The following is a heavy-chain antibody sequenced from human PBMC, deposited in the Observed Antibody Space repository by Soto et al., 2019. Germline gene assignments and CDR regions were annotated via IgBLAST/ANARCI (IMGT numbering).Heavy chain of an antibody. J-gene: IGHJ6*03. CDR2: ISSSSSYK. D-gene: IGHD3-3*01. CDR1: GFTFSSYS. V-gene: IGHV3-21*01. Sequence: GSLRLSCAASGFTFSSYSMNWVRQAPGKGLEWVSSISSSSSYKYYADSVKGRFTISRDNAKNSLYLQMNSLRAEDTAVYYCARGAYYDVRSGIYYYYMDVWGKGTTVTVSS. CDR3: ARGAYYDVRSGIYYYYMDV.